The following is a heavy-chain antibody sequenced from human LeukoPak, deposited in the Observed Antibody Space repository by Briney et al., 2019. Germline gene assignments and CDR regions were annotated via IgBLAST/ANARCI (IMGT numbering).Heavy chain of an antibody. Sequence: GGSLRLSCAASGFTFSSYAMSWVRQAPGKGLEWVSAISGSGGSTYYAGSVKDRFTISRDNSENTLYLQMNSLTVDDTAVYFCAKERQTGDYFTSDYWGLGTLVTVSS. D-gene: IGHD4-17*01. J-gene: IGHJ4*02. CDR3: AKERQTGDYFTSDY. CDR2: ISGSGGST. V-gene: IGHV3-23*01. CDR1: GFTFSSYA.